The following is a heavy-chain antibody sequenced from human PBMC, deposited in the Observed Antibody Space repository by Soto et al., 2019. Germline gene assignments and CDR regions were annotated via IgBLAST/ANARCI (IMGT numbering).Heavy chain of an antibody. D-gene: IGHD1-26*01. J-gene: IGHJ4*02. CDR3: ARAIKRWEIHYYFDY. V-gene: IGHV1-69*01. CDR1: GSTFNNFA. CDR2: IVVISNTA. Sequence: QVVLLQSGAEVKEPGSSVRVSCEVSGSTFNNFAFTWVRQAPGHGPEWMGGIVVISNTADYSQRFQDRVTFTADPATNTLDMELGSLSFEDTAVYYCARAIKRWEIHYYFDYWGQGTLVTVSS.